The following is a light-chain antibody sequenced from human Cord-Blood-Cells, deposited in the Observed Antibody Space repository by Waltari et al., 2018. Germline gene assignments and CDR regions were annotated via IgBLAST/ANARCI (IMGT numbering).Light chain of an antibody. CDR2: DSS. CDR3: QQRSNGPRT. J-gene: IGKJ1*01. CDR1: QSVSSY. Sequence: ELVLTQSPATLSLSPGERATLSCRASQSVSSYLAWYQQKPGQAPRLLIYDSSNRATGIPARFSGSGSGTDFTLTISMLEPEDFAVYYCQQRSNGPRTFGQGTKVEIK. V-gene: IGKV3-11*01.